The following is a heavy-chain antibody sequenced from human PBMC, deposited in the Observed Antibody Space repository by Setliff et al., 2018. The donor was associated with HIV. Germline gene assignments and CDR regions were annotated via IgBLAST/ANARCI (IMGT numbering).Heavy chain of an antibody. D-gene: IGHD3-16*02. Sequence: AASVKVSCKVSGYTLTEVSMHWVRQAPGEGLEWMGGLDPEDGKTIYAQKFQGRVSMTEDTSTDTASMELRGLRFDDTAVYYCAIVRRIITFGGLVGLAQSLYYFHCWGHGTLVTVSS. V-gene: IGHV1-24*01. CDR1: GYTLTEVS. CDR3: AIVRRIITFGGLVGLAQSLYYFHC. CDR2: LDPEDGKT. J-gene: IGHJ4*01.